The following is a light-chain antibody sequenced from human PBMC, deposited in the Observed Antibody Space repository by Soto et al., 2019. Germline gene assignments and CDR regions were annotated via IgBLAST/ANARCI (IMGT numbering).Light chain of an antibody. V-gene: IGKV1-27*01. CDR1: QGSSNY. Sequence: DIQMTQSPSSLSASVGDRVTITCRARQGSSNYLAWYQQIPGKVPKLLISAASTLQSGVPSRFSGSRSGTDFTLTISSLQPEDGATYYCQQDTNGPVFGGGNKVEIK. CDR3: QQDTNGPV. CDR2: AAS. J-gene: IGKJ4*01.